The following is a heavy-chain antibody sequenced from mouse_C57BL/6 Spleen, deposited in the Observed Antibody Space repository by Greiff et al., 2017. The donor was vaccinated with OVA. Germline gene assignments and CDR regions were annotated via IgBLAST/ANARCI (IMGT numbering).Heavy chain of an antibody. J-gene: IGHJ1*03. CDR3: ARSLLGPDWYFDV. CDR1: GFTFSDYG. V-gene: IGHV5-17*01. D-gene: IGHD4-1*01. CDR2: ISSGSSTI. Sequence: EVKLVESGGGLVKPGGSLKLSCAASGFTFSDYGMHWVRQAPEKGLEWVAYISSGSSTIYYAETVKGRFTISRDHAKNTLFLQMTSLRSEDTAMYYCARSLLGPDWYFDVGGTGTTVTVSS.